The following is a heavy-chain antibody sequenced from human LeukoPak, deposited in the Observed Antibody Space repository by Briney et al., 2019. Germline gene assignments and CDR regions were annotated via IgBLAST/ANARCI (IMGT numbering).Heavy chain of an antibody. D-gene: IGHD4-11*01. V-gene: IGHV3-11*04. J-gene: IGHJ6*03. CDR3: AKTDSNPFYYMDV. CDR1: GFTFSDYY. CDR2: ISSSGSTI. Sequence: GGSLRLSCAASGFTFSDYYMSWIRQAPGKGLEWVSYISSSGSTIYYADSVKGRFTISRDNAKNSLYLQMNSLRAEDTAVYYCAKTDSNPFYYMDVWGKGTTVTVSS.